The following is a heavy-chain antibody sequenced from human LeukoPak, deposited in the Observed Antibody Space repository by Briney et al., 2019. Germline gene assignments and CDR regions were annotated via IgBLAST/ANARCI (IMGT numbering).Heavy chain of an antibody. D-gene: IGHD3-16*02. CDR1: GYTFTGYN. Sequence: GASVKVSCKASGYTFTGYNMHWVRQAPGQGLEWMGWIHPSTGNPTYAQGFTGRFVFSLDTSVSTTYLQISSLKAEDTAVYYCARAFQSLGGLSLPDYWGQGTLVTVSS. V-gene: IGHV7-4-1*02. CDR3: ARAFQSLGGLSLPDY. J-gene: IGHJ4*02. CDR2: IHPSTGNP.